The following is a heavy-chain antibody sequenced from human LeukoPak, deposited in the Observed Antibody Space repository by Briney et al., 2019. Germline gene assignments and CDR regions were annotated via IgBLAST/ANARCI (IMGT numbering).Heavy chain of an antibody. CDR2: IRYDGSNK. CDR3: AKDVKARPANFPDASDI. V-gene: IGHV3-30*02. Sequence: GGSLRLSCAASGFTFSSYAMSWVRQAPGKGLEWVAFIRYDGSNKYYADSVKGRFTISRDNSKNTLYLQMNSLRAEDTAVYYCAKDVKARPANFPDASDIWGQGTMVTVSS. CDR1: GFTFSSYA. J-gene: IGHJ3*02.